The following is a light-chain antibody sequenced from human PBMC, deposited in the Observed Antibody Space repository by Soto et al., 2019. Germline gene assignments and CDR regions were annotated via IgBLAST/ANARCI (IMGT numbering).Light chain of an antibody. J-gene: IGLJ1*01. Sequence: QSVLTQPASVSGSPGQSITISCTGTSSDVGKYNLVSWYQQHPGKAPKVMILQGSKRPSGVSNRFSGSKFGNTASLTIPGLQAEDEADYYCCAYATSYTYVFGTGTKVTVL. CDR2: QGS. CDR3: CAYATSYTYV. CDR1: SSDVGKYNL. V-gene: IGLV2-23*01.